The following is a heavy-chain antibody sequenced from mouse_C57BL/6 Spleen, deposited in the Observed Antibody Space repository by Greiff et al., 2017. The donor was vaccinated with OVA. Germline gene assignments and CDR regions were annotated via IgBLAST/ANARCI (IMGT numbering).Heavy chain of an antibody. CDR2: IYPNTGGY. CDR1: GYTFTDYY. CDR3: APGNSYAMDY. Sequence: EVQLQQSGPELVKPGASVRMSCKASGYTFTDYYMHWVQQSQGKSLEWIGYIYPNTGGYGYNQKCKCKATLTVDKSTSTAYMELRSLTSEDSAVYYCAPGNSYAMDYWGQGTSVTVSS. D-gene: IGHD2-1*01. V-gene: IGHV1-34*01. J-gene: IGHJ4*01.